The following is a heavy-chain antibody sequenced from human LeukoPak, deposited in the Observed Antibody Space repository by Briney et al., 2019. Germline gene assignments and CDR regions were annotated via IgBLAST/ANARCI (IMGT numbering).Heavy chain of an antibody. J-gene: IGHJ5*02. CDR1: GFTFSSYS. CDR2: ISSASNTI. Sequence: GGYLRLSCAASGFTFSSYSMNWVRQAPGKGLEWVSYISSASNTIYYADSVKGRFTISRDNAKNSLYLQMNSLRAEDTAMYYCARDGWFGDYNWFDPWGQGTLVTVSS. D-gene: IGHD3-10*01. V-gene: IGHV3-48*01. CDR3: ARDGWFGDYNWFDP.